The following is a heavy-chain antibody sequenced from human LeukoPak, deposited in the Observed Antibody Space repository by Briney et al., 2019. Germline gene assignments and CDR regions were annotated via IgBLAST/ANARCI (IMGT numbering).Heavy chain of an antibody. CDR2: IIPIFGTA. D-gene: IGHD3-9*01. CDR1: GGTFSSYA. Sequence: SVKVSCKASGGTFSSYAISWVRQAPGQGLEWMGGIIPIFGTANYAQKFQGRVTITADKSTSTAYMGLSSLRSEDTAVYYCARSTRITIFMDVWGKGTTVTVSS. CDR3: ARSTRITIFMDV. V-gene: IGHV1-69*06. J-gene: IGHJ6*03.